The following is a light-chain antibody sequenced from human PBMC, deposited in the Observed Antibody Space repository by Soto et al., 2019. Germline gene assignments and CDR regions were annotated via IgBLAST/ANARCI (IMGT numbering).Light chain of an antibody. CDR1: NIGSKS. CDR3: QVGDGSSDHPVV. Sequence: SYELTQPPSVSVAPGQTARITCGGNNIGSKSVHWYQQKPGQAPVVVVYDVRDRAAGIPDRFSGSNSGNTATLTISRVEVGDEADYYCQVGDGSSDHPVVFGGGTKVTVL. J-gene: IGLJ2*01. CDR2: DVR. V-gene: IGLV3-21*02.